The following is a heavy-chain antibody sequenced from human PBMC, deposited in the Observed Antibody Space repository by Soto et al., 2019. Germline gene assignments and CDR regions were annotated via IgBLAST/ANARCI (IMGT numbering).Heavy chain of an antibody. CDR2: ISGSGGST. CDR1: GFTFSSYA. V-gene: IGHV3-23*01. CDR3: AKYSAAAGTVAYYYYGMDV. D-gene: IGHD6-13*01. J-gene: IGHJ6*02. Sequence: PGGSLRLSCAASGFTFSSYAMTWVRQAPGKGMEWVSAISGSGGSTYYAGSVKGRFTISRDNSKITLYLQMNSLRAEDTAVYYCAKYSAAAGTVAYYYYGMDVWGQGTTVTVSS.